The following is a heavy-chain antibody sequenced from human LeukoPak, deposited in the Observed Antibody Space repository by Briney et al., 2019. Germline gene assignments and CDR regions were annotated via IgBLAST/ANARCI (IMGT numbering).Heavy chain of an antibody. CDR3: ARIYSSGWYREWYFDL. CDR2: GDYSGGT. D-gene: IGHD6-19*01. Sequence: SETLSLTCSVSGDSFSSVTDYWAWIRQPPGKGLEWIASGDYSGGTYYNPSLESRVAISADMSKKQISLKLTSVTAADTAVYYCARIYSSGWYREWYFDLWGRGTLVTVSS. J-gene: IGHJ2*01. CDR1: GDSFSSVTDY. V-gene: IGHV4-39*07.